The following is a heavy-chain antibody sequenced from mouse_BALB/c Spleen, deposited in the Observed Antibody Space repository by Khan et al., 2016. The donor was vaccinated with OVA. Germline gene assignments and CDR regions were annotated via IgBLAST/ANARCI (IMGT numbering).Heavy chain of an antibody. D-gene: IGHD1-1*01. CDR3: ARKNGGDFDY. CDR1: GYSFTGYF. J-gene: IGHJ2*01. Sequence: VQLQQSGPELVKPGASVKISCKASGYSFTGYFMNWVMQSHGKRLEWIGRINPHIGETFYNQKFTDKATLTVDESSTTAHMELRSLASEDSAVYYCARKNGGDFDYWGQGTTLTVSS. V-gene: IGHV1-20*02. CDR2: INPHIGET.